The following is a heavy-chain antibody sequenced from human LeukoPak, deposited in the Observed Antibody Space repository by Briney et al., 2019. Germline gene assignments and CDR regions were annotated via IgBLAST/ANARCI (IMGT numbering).Heavy chain of an antibody. CDR3: ARGGSTVTTYLYYFDY. V-gene: IGHV3-30*04. D-gene: IGHD4-17*01. J-gene: IGHJ4*02. CDR1: GFTFSSYA. Sequence: GGSLRLSCAASGFTFSSYAMHWVRQAPGKGLEWVAVISYDGSNKYYADSVKGRFTISRDNAKNSLYLQMNSLRAEDTAVYYCARGGSTVTTYLYYFDYWGQGTLVTVSS. CDR2: ISYDGSNK.